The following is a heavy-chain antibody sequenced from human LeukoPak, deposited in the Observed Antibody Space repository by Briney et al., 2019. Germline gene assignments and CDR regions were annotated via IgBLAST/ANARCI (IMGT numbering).Heavy chain of an antibody. V-gene: IGHV4-59*12. CDR1: RGSLIGYY. CDR2: MYYSGTT. CDR3: ARVGFWSGSYTGYFDY. D-gene: IGHD3-3*01. Sequence: PEALSLTCTVSRGSLIGYYWTWLRQPPGKGLQWIGYMYYSGTTKYNPSLKSRVTTSMDTSKKQSSLNVNSVTAADTAVYYCARVGFWSGSYTGYFDYWGQGALVTVSS. J-gene: IGHJ4*02.